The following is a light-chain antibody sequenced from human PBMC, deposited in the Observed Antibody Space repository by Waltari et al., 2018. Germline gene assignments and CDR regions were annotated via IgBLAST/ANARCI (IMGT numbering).Light chain of an antibody. CDR3: SSYTDSGTFVV. V-gene: IGLV2-14*01. Sequence: QSALTQPASVSGSPGPSITISCTRTSSAAGGYNYVSMYQQHPGKAPKLMIYDVSKPPSGVSNRFSGSKSANTASLTISGLQAEDEADYYCSSYTDSGTFVVIGGGTKLTVL. J-gene: IGLJ2*01. CDR1: SSAAGGYNY. CDR2: DVS.